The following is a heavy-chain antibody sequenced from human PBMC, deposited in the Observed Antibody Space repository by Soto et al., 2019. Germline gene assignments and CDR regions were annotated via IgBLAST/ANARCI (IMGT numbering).Heavy chain of an antibody. Sequence: SQTLSLTCAISGDSVSSNSAACNWIRQSPSRGLEWLGRTYYRSKWYNDYAVSVKSRITINPDTSKNQFSLQLNSVTPEDTAVYYCARAHTPYDILTGYYYGMDVWGQGTTVTVSS. CDR3: ARAHTPYDILTGYYYGMDV. V-gene: IGHV6-1*01. D-gene: IGHD3-9*01. CDR2: TYYRSKWYN. CDR1: GDSVSSNSAA. J-gene: IGHJ6*02.